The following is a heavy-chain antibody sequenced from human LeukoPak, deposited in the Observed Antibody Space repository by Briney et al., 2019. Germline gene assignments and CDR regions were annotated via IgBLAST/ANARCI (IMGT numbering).Heavy chain of an antibody. D-gene: IGHD3-3*01. CDR1: GGSFSGYY. V-gene: IGHV4-34*01. Sequence: PSETLSLTCAVYGGSFSGYYWSWIRQPPGKGLEWIGEINHSGSTNYNPSLKSRVTISVDTSKNQFSLKLSSVTAADTAVYYCARGPIRLRFLEWLPFDYWGQGTLVTVSS. CDR3: ARGPIRLRFLEWLPFDY. CDR2: INHSGST. J-gene: IGHJ4*02.